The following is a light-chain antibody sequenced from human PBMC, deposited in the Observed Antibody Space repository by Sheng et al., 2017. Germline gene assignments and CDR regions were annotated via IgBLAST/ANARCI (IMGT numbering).Light chain of an antibody. CDR3: QQRTNWPPLT. CDR2: AAS. CDR1: RTVDTNF. Sequence: EIVLTQSPGTLSLSPGERATLSCRASRTVDTNFLAWYQQKPGQAPRLLIYAASRRATGVPDSFTGSGSGTDFTLTISRLEPEDSAVYYCQQRTNWPPLTFGGGTKVEIK. J-gene: IGKJ4*01. V-gene: IGKV3D-20*02.